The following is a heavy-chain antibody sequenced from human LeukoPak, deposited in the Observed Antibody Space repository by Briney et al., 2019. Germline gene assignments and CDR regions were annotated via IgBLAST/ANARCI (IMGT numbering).Heavy chain of an antibody. CDR3: AKSPIHLGYCSGGSCYYFDY. D-gene: IGHD2-15*01. CDR1: GFTFSTYA. CDR2: ISYDGSNK. J-gene: IGHJ4*02. V-gene: IGHV3-30-3*02. Sequence: GRSLRLSCAASGFTFSTYAMHWVRQAPGKGLEWVAVISYDGSNKYYADSVKGRFTISRDNSKNTLYLQMNSLRAEDTAVYYCAKSPIHLGYCSGGSCYYFDYWGQGTLVTVSS.